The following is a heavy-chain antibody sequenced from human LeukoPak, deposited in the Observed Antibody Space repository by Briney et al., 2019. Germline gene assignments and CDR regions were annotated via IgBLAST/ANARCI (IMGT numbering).Heavy chain of an antibody. V-gene: IGHV3-30*03. CDR3: ARDPYTSGWYWYFDY. CDR1: GFIFSSSG. CDR2: VSYDGSNI. J-gene: IGHJ4*02. Sequence: GGSLRLSCAASGFIFSSSGMHWVRQAPGKGLEWVAVVSYDGSNIYYGDSVRGRFTISRDNSENMLYLQMNSLRAEDTAVYYCARDPYTSGWYWYFDYWGQGTLLTVSS. D-gene: IGHD6-19*01.